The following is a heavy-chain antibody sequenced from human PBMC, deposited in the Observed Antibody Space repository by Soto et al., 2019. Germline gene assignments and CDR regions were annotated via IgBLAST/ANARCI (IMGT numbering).Heavy chain of an antibody. J-gene: IGHJ6*02. V-gene: IGHV1-69*13. Sequence: SVKVSCKASGGTFSSYAISWVRQAPGQGLEWMGGIIPIFGTANYAQKFQGRVTITADESTSTAYMELSSLRSEDTAVYYCAKGDGGQRITIFGVVPYGMDVWGQGTTVTVSS. CDR1: GGTFSSYA. CDR3: AKGDGGQRITIFGVVPYGMDV. D-gene: IGHD3-3*01. CDR2: IIPIFGTA.